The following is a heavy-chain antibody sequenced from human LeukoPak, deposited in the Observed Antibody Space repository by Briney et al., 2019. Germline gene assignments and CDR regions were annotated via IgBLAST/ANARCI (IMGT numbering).Heavy chain of an antibody. J-gene: IGHJ5*02. CDR3: AIWTGRSDWFDP. Sequence: SETLSLTCTVSGGSISSSSYYWGWIRQPPGKGLEWIGSIYYSGSTYYNPSLKSRVTISVDTSKNQFSLKLSSVTAADTAVYYCAIWTGRSDWFDPWGQGTLVTVSS. CDR2: IYYSGST. CDR1: GGSISSSSYY. V-gene: IGHV4-39*07. D-gene: IGHD3/OR15-3a*01.